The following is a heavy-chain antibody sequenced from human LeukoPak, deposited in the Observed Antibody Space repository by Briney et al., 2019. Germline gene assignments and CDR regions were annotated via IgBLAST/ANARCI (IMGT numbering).Heavy chain of an antibody. CDR3: ASRDYYDSSGYHDAFYV. Sequence: GGSLRLSCAASGFTFSSYGMSWVRQPPGKGLEWVSGISGSGGITYYADSVKGRFTISRDNSKNGLYLQMNSPRAEDTAVYYSASRDYYDSSGYHDAFYVWGQGTMVTVSS. CDR1: GFTFSSYG. CDR2: ISGSGGIT. J-gene: IGHJ3*01. D-gene: IGHD3-22*01. V-gene: IGHV3-23*01.